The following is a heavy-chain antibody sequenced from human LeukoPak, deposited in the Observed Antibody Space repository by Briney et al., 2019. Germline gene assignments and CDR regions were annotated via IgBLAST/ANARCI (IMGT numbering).Heavy chain of an antibody. D-gene: IGHD6-6*01. J-gene: IGHJ4*02. Sequence: PSETLSLTCTVSGGSISSGSYYWSWIRQPAGKGLEWIGRIYTSGSTNYNPSLKSRVTISVDTSKNQFSLKLSSVTAADTAVYYCARGRERFIPIAARGRYFDYWGQGTLVTVSS. V-gene: IGHV4-61*02. CDR2: IYTSGST. CDR1: GGSISSGSYY. CDR3: ARGRERFIPIAARGRYFDY.